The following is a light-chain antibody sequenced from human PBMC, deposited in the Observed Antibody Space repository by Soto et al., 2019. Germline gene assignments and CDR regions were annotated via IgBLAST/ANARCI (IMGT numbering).Light chain of an antibody. V-gene: IGKV3-11*01. J-gene: IGKJ4*01. CDR2: DAS. Sequence: EIVLTQSPATLSWSPGERATLSCRVSQSVSNYLAWYQQKPGQAPRLLIYDASNRANGIPARFSGSGSGTDFTLTISSLEPEDCAVYYCQQRSSWPPTFGGGTKVEIK. CDR3: QQRSSWPPT. CDR1: QSVSNY.